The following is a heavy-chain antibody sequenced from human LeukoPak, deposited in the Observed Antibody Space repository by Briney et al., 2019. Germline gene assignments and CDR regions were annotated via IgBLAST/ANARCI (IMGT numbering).Heavy chain of an antibody. CDR3: AKETYSSGWYPYFDY. CDR2: ISGSGGST. CDR1: GFTFSSYA. J-gene: IGHJ4*02. V-gene: IGHV3-23*01. D-gene: IGHD6-19*01. Sequence: GGSLRLSCAASGFTFSSYAMSWVRQAPGKGLEWVSGISGSGGSTYYADSVKGRFTISRDNSKNTLFLQMNSLRAEDTAVYYCAKETYSSGWYPYFDYWGQGTLVTVSS.